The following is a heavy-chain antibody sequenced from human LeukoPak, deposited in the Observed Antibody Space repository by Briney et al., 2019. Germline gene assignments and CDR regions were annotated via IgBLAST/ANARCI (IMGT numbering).Heavy chain of an antibody. Sequence: SETLSLTCAVYGGSFSGYYWSWIRQPPGKGLEWIGEINHSGSTNYNPSLKSRVTISVDTSKNQFSLKLSSVTAADTAVYYCARTARIAARWFDPWGQGTLVTVSS. CDR2: INHSGST. V-gene: IGHV4-34*01. CDR1: GGSFSGYY. J-gene: IGHJ5*02. D-gene: IGHD6-6*01. CDR3: ARTARIAARWFDP.